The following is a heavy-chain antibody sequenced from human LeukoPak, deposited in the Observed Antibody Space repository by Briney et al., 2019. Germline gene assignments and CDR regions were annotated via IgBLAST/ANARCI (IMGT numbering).Heavy chain of an antibody. CDR3: AKENPHNDY. Sequence: GGSLRLSCAASGFTFNNYGMSWVRQAPGRGLEWVSAISGSGDSTYYADSVKGRFTISRDNSKNTLYLQMNSLRAEDTALYYCAKENPHNDYWGQGTLVTVSS. CDR2: ISGSGDST. J-gene: IGHJ4*02. CDR1: GFTFNNYG. V-gene: IGHV3-23*01.